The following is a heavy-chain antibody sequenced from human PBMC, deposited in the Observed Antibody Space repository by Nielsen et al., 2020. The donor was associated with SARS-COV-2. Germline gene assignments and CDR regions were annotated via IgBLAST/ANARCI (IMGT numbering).Heavy chain of an antibody. CDR3: ARDHSADYDILTGYEPYYYYGMDV. CDR2: ISSSSSYI. V-gene: IGHV3-21*01. Sequence: GESLKISCAASGFTFSSYGMHWVRQAPGKGLEWVSSISSSSSYIYYADSVKGRFTISRDNAKNSLYLQMNSLRAEDTAVYYCARDHSADYDILTGYEPYYYYGMDVWGQGTTVTVSS. D-gene: IGHD3-9*01. CDR1: GFTFSSYG. J-gene: IGHJ6*02.